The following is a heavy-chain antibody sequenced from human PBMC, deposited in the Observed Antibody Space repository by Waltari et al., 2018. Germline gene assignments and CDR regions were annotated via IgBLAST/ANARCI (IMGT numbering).Heavy chain of an antibody. V-gene: IGHV1-69*08. Sequence: QVQLVQSGAEVKKPGSSVKVSCKASGGTFSSFTISWVRPAPGQGLEWMGRIIPILGIANYAQKFQGRVTITADKSTSTAYMELSSLRSEDTAVYYCARDTSITMIVVGAFDIWGQGTMVTVSS. CDR3: ARDTSITMIVVGAFDI. J-gene: IGHJ3*02. CDR2: IIPILGIA. D-gene: IGHD3-22*01. CDR1: GGTFSSFT.